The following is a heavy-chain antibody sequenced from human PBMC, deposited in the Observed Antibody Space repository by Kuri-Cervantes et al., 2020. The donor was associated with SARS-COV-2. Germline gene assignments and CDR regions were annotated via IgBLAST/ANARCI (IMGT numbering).Heavy chain of an antibody. J-gene: IGHJ5*02. CDR3: ARVKISGWYGGPLDP. Sequence: GESLKISCAASGFTFSSYAMSWVRQAPGKGLEWVSAISGSGGSTYYADSVKGRFTISRDNSKNTLYLQMNSLRAEDTALYHCARVKISGWYGGPLDPWGQGTLVTVSS. CDR2: ISGSGGST. D-gene: IGHD6-19*01. CDR1: GFTFSSYA. V-gene: IGHV3-23*01.